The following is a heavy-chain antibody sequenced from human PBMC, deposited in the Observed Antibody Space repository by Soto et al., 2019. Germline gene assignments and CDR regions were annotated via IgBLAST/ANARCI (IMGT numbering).Heavy chain of an antibody. CDR3: AREGLLWFGELLSDGYYYYYGMDV. J-gene: IGHJ6*02. V-gene: IGHV1-18*01. CDR1: GYTFTSYG. D-gene: IGHD3-10*01. CDR2: ISAYNGNT. Sequence: ASVKVSCKASGYTFTSYGISWVRQAPGQGLEWMGWISAYNGNTNDAQKLQGRVTMTTDTSTSTVYMELSSLRSEDTAVYYCAREGLLWFGELLSDGYYYYYGMDVWGQGTTVTVSS.